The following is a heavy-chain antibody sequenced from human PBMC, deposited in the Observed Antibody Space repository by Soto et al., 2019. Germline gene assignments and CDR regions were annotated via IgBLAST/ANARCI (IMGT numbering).Heavy chain of an antibody. CDR1: GYTFTSYA. Sequence: ASVKVSCKASGYTFTSYAMHWVRQAPGQRLEWMGWINAGNGNTKYSQKFQGRVTITRDTSASTAYVGLSSLRSEDTAVYYCAREVSSSRPFDYWGQGTLVPVSS. D-gene: IGHD6-6*01. J-gene: IGHJ4*02. V-gene: IGHV1-3*01. CDR2: INAGNGNT. CDR3: AREVSSSRPFDY.